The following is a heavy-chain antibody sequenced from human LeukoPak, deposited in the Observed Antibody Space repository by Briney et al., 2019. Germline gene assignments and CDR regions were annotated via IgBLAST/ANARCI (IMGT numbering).Heavy chain of an antibody. CDR3: ANTAPTVRERIYGMDV. D-gene: IGHD4-17*01. CDR2: ISGSGGST. CDR1: GFTFSSYA. V-gene: IGHV3-23*01. Sequence: GGSLRLSCAASGFTFSSYAMSWVRQAPGKGLEWVSAISGSGGSTYYADSGKGRFTISRDNSKNTLYLQMNSLRAEDTAVYYCANTAPTVRERIYGMDVWGQGTTVTVSS. J-gene: IGHJ6*02.